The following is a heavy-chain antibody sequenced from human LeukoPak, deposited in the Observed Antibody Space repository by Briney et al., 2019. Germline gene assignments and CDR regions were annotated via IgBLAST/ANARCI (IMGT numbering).Heavy chain of an antibody. D-gene: IGHD3-9*01. CDR3: ARGLSYDILTGYVY. CDR1: GYTFTGYY. Sequence: ASVKVSCKAYGYTFTGYYIHWVRQAPGQGLQWMGWINPNSGGTDYAQKFQGRVTMTRDTSISTAYMELSRLRSDDTAVYYCARGLSYDILTGYVYWGQGTLVTVSS. V-gene: IGHV1-2*02. CDR2: INPNSGGT. J-gene: IGHJ4*02.